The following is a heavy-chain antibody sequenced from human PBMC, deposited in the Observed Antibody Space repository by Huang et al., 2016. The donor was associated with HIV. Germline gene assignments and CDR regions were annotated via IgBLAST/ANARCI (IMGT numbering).Heavy chain of an antibody. CDR1: GYTFTNDD. CDR2: MNPNTGKT. J-gene: IGHJ4*02. V-gene: IGHV1-8*02. D-gene: IGHD4-17*01. CDR3: ARSAYGDLDY. Sequence: QVHLVQSGAEVKKPGASVKVSCKASGYTFTNDDINWMRQAPGRGREWMGWMNPNTGKTGFAQSFQGRVTMTRKTSITTAYMELTSLTSEDTAVYYCARSAYGDLDYWGLGTLVIVSS.